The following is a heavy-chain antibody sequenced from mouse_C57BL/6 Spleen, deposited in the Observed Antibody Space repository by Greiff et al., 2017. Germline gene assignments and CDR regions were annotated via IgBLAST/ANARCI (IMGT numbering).Heavy chain of an antibody. CDR2: IDPSDSYT. CDR3: AVYYDYDDYAMDY. D-gene: IGHD2-4*01. V-gene: IGHV1-59*01. J-gene: IGHJ4*01. CDR1: GYTFTSYW. Sequence: QVQLQQPGAELVRPGTSVKLSCKASGYTFTSYWMHWVKQRPGQGLEWIGEIDPSDSYTNYNQKFKGKATLTVDTSSSTAYMQLSSLTSEDSAVYYCAVYYDYDDYAMDYWGQGTSVTVSS.